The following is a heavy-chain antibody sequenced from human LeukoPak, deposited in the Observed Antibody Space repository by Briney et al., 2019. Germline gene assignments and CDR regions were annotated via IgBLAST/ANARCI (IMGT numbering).Heavy chain of an antibody. CDR3: ARDGFEEQWLGEGWFDP. CDR1: GYTFTGHY. V-gene: IGHV1-2*02. CDR2: INPNSGGT. D-gene: IGHD6-19*01. Sequence: GASVKVSGKASGYTFTGHYMHWVRQAPGQGLEWMGWINPNSGGTNYAQKFQGRVTMTRDTSISTAYMELSRLRSDDTAVYYCARDGFEEQWLGEGWFDPWGQGTLVTVSS. J-gene: IGHJ5*02.